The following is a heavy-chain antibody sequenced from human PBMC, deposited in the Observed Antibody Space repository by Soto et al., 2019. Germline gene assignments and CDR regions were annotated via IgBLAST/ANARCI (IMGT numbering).Heavy chain of an antibody. CDR3: AKDLGRAVAGGNY. V-gene: IGHV3-23*01. CDR1: GFTFSSYA. D-gene: IGHD6-19*01. Sequence: EVQLLESGGGLVQPGGSLRLSCAASGFTFSSYAMSWVRQAPGKGLEWVSAISGSGGSTYYAESVKGRFTISRDNSKNTLYLQMNSLRAEDTAVYYCAKDLGRAVAGGNYWGQGTLVTVSS. CDR2: ISGSGGST. J-gene: IGHJ4*02.